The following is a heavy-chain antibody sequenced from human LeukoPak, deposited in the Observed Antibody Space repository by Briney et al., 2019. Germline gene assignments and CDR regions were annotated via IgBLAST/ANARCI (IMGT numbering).Heavy chain of an antibody. CDR3: ARDSSSSAFDI. J-gene: IGHJ3*02. V-gene: IGHV1-46*01. D-gene: IGHD6-6*01. Sequence: ASVKVSCKESGYTFSNNYMHWVRQAPGQGLEWMGIINTSSGTTNYAQKVQGRVTMTRDTSINTVYMELSSLRSEDTAIYYCARDSSSSAFDIWGQGTVVTVSS. CDR2: INTSSGTT. CDR1: GYTFSNNY.